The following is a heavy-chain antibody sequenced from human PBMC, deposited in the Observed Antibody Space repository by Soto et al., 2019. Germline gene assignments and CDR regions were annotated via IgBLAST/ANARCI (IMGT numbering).Heavy chain of an antibody. V-gene: IGHV1-69*06. D-gene: IGHD1-26*01. Sequence: SVKVSCKASGGTFSSYAISWVRQAPGQGLEWMGGIIPIFGTANYAQKFQGRVTITANKSTSTAYMELSSLRSEDTAVYYCARGSGMGAPDGSFDIWGQGTMVTVSS. CDR2: IIPIFGTA. CDR3: ARGSGMGAPDGSFDI. CDR1: GGTFSSYA. J-gene: IGHJ3*02.